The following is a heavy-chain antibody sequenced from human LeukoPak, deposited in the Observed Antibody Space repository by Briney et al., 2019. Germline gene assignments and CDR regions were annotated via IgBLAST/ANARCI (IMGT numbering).Heavy chain of an antibody. J-gene: IGHJ4*02. V-gene: IGHV3-30*03. CDR2: ISYDGSNT. D-gene: IGHD3-22*01. Sequence: GSLRLSCAASGFTFSSYGLHWVRQAPGKGLEWVAVISYDGSNTYYADSVKGRFTISRDTSKNTLYLQMNSLRTEDTALYYCAGSSGPYYFDYWGQGTLVTVSS. CDR1: GFTFSSYG. CDR3: AGSSGPYYFDY.